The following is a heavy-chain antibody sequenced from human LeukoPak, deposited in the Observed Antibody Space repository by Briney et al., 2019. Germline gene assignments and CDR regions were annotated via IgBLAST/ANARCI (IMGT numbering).Heavy chain of an antibody. Sequence: GGSLRLSCAASGFTFSSFGMHWVRQAPGKGLEWVAVIYYDGSKKYYADSVEGRFTISRDNSKNTLYLHMKSLRVEDTAVYYCARGPDGYNSHFDYWGQGTLVTVSS. CDR3: ARGPDGYNSHFDY. V-gene: IGHV3-30*03. CDR2: IYYDGSKK. J-gene: IGHJ4*02. CDR1: GFTFSSFG. D-gene: IGHD5-24*01.